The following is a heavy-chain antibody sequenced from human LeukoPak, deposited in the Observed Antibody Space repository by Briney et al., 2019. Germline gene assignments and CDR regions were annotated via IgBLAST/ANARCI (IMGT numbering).Heavy chain of an antibody. CDR2: IIPIFGTA. CDR1: GGTFSSYA. CDR3: ARSGVVPAANPYYYYMDV. V-gene: IGHV1-69*05. D-gene: IGHD2-2*01. Sequence: SVKVFCKASGGTFSSYAISWVRQAPGQGLEWMGGIIPIFGTANYAQKFQGRVTITTDESTSTAYMELSSLRSEDTAVYYCARSGVVPAANPYYYYMDVWGKGTTVTVSS. J-gene: IGHJ6*03.